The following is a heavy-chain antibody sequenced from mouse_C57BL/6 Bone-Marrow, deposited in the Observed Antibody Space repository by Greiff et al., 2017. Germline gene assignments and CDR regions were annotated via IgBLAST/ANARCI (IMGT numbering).Heavy chain of an antibody. V-gene: IGHV14-2*01. CDR1: GFNIKDYY. J-gene: IGHJ4*01. CDR3: ARVWSIGNYDYYAMDY. CDR2: IDPEDGET. Sequence: VQLQQSGAELVKPGASVKLSCTASGFNIKDYYMHWVKQRTEQGLEWIGRIDPEDGETKYAPKFQGKATITADSSSNTAYLQLSSLTSEDTAVYYCARVWSIGNYDYYAMDYWGQGTSVTVSS. D-gene: IGHD2-1*01.